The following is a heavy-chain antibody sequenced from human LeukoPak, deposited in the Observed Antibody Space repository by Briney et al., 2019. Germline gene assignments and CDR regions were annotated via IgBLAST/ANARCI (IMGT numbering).Heavy chain of an antibody. CDR2: IIPIFGTA. Sequence: ASVNVSCKASGGTFSSYAISWVRQAPGQGLEWMGGIIPIFGTANYAQKFQGRVTMTRNTSISTAYMELSSLRSEDTAVYYCATVAGIAVDLGSSFDIWGQGTMVTVSS. J-gene: IGHJ3*02. CDR1: GGTFSSYA. CDR3: ATVAGIAVDLGSSFDI. V-gene: IGHV1-69*05. D-gene: IGHD6-19*01.